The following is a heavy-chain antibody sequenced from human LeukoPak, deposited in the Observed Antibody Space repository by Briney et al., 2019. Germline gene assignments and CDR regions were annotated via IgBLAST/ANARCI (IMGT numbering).Heavy chain of an antibody. D-gene: IGHD6-13*01. V-gene: IGHV3-9*01. CDR1: GFTFDDYA. CDR3: AKGAYSSSWYGWFDP. Sequence: GRSLRLSCAASGFTFDDYAMHWVRQAPGKGLEWVSGISWNSGSIGYADSVKGRFTISRDNAKNSLYLQMNSLRAEDTAWYYCAKGAYSSSWYGWFDPWGQGTLVTVSS. CDR2: ISWNSGSI. J-gene: IGHJ5*02.